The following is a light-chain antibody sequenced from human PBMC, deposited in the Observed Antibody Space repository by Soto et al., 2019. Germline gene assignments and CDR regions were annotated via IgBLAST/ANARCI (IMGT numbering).Light chain of an antibody. J-gene: IGKJ4*01. CDR1: QSITSN. CDR2: GAS. Sequence: EIVMTQSPATLSVSPGERVTLSCRASQSITSNLAWYQHKPGQAPRLLIYGASTGASGIPARFSGSGSGTEFTLTINSVQSGDFAVYYCQQYHKWPVTFGGGTKVDIK. V-gene: IGKV3-15*01. CDR3: QQYHKWPVT.